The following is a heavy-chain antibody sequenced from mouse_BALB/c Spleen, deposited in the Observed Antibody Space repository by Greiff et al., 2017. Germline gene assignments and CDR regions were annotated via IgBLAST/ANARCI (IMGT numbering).Heavy chain of an antibody. Sequence: EVQVVESGGGLVQPGGSRKLSCAASGFTFSSFGMHWVRQAPEKGLEWVAYISSGSSTIYYADTVKGRFTISRDNPKNTLFLQMTSLRSEDTAMYYCARGYDWYAMDYWGQGTSVTVSS. J-gene: IGHJ4*01. CDR3: ARGYDWYAMDY. V-gene: IGHV5-17*02. CDR1: GFTFSSFG. D-gene: IGHD2-14*01. CDR2: ISSGSSTI.